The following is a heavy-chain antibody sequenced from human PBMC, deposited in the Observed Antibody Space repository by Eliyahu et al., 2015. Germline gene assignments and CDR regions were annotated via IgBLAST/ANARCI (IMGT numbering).Heavy chain of an antibody. D-gene: IGHD6-13*01. CDR3: ARDHLYSSSWRRTSAEYFQH. J-gene: IGHJ1*01. CDR2: INHSGST. V-gene: IGHV4-34*01. CDR1: GGSFXGYY. Sequence: QVQLQQWGAGLLKPSETLSLTCAVYGGSFXGYYWSWIRQPPGKGLEWIGEINHSGSTHYNPSLKSRVTISVDTSKNQFSLKLSSVTAADTAVYYCARDHLYSSSWRRTSAEYFQHWGQGTLVTVSS.